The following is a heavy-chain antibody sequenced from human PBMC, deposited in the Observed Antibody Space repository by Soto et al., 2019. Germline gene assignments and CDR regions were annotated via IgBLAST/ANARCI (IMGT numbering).Heavy chain of an antibody. D-gene: IGHD1-26*01. CDR2: IIPLLGTA. CDR3: ATEGYSGSYYAY. Sequence: QVQLVQSGAEVKKPGSSVKVSCKASGGTLSNYAISWMRQAPGQGLEWMGGIIPLLGTANYAQNFQGRVTITADKSTTTAYMGLSSLRSEDTAVYYCATEGYSGSYYAYWGQGTLVTVSP. J-gene: IGHJ4*02. CDR1: GGTLSNYA. V-gene: IGHV1-69*06.